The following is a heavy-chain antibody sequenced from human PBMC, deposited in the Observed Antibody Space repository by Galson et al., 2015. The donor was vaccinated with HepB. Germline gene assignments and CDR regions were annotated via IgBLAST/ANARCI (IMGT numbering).Heavy chain of an antibody. D-gene: IGHD2-2*02. Sequence: SLRLSCAASGFTFSSYGMHWVRQAPGKGLEWVAVIWYDGSNKYYADSVKGRFTISRDNSKNTLYLQMNSLRAEDTAVYYCARDGGYCSSTSCYTPYAFDIWGQGTMVTVSS. J-gene: IGHJ3*02. V-gene: IGHV3-33*01. CDR2: IWYDGSNK. CDR1: GFTFSSYG. CDR3: ARDGGYCSSTSCYTPYAFDI.